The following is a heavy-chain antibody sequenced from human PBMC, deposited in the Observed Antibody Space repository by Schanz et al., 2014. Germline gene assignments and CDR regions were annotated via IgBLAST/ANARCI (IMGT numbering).Heavy chain of an antibody. Sequence: EVQLVESGGGVVQPGRSLRLSCAASGFTFSSYAMHWVRQATGAGLEWVSAIGTAGDTYYPDSVKGRFTVSRDSGQNSLYLQMNSLRAGDTAVYYCARGTDWNLHYWGQGALVTVSS. V-gene: IGHV3-13*04. D-gene: IGHD1-1*01. J-gene: IGHJ4*02. CDR3: ARGTDWNLHY. CDR2: IGTAGDT. CDR1: GFTFSSYA.